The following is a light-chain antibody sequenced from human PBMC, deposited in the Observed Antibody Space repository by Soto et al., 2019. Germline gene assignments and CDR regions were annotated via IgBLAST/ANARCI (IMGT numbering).Light chain of an antibody. CDR2: EVS. V-gene: IGLV2-18*02. J-gene: IGLJ2*01. Sequence: QSVLTQPPSVSGSPGQSVTISCTGTSSDVGSYNRVSWYQQPPGKAPKLMIYEVSNRPSGVSNRFSGSKSGNTASLTISGLQAEDEADYYCSSYTSRSTVVFGGGTKLTVL. CDR1: SSDVGSYNR. CDR3: SSYTSRSTVV.